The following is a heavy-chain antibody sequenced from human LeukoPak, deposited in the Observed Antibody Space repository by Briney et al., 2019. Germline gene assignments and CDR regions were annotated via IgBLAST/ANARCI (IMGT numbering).Heavy chain of an antibody. D-gene: IGHD3-16*01. CDR2: IYTSGST. J-gene: IGHJ2*01. V-gene: IGHV4-61*02. CDR3: ARGAPDFDL. CDR1: GGSISSGSYY. Sequence: SQTLSLTCTVSGGSISSGSYYWSWIRQPAGKGLEWTGRIYTSGSTNYNPSLKSRVTISVDTSKNQFSLKLSSVTAADTAVYYSARGAPDFDLWGRGTLVTVSS.